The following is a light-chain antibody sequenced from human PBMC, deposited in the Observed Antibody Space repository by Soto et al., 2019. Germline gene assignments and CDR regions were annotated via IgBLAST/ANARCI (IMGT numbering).Light chain of an antibody. CDR1: SSSIGSNT. V-gene: IGLV1-44*01. Sequence: QSVLTQPPSASGTPGQRVTISCSGSSSSIGSNTVNWYQQLPGTAPKLLMYSNNQRPSGVPDRFSGSKSGTSASLAISGLQSEDEADYYCAAWDDSLNVVFGGGTKLTVL. CDR3: AAWDDSLNVV. J-gene: IGLJ2*01. CDR2: SNN.